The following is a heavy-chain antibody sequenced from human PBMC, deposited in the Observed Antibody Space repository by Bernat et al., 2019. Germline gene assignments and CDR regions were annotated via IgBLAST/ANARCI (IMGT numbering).Heavy chain of an antibody. J-gene: IGHJ3*02. CDR2: IIPIFGTA. V-gene: IGHV1-69*01. D-gene: IGHD4-11*01. CDR1: GYSFTNYW. Sequence: VQLVQSGAEVKKPGESLKISCKGSGYSFTNYWIGWVRQAPGQGLEWMGGIIPIFGTANYAQKFQGRVTITADESTSTAYMELSSLRSEDTAVYYCARDISRTTVTTPDGGAFDIWGQGTMVTVSS. CDR3: ARDISRTTVTTPDGGAFDI.